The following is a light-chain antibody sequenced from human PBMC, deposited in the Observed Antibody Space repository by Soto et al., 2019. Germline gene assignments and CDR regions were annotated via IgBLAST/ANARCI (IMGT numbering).Light chain of an antibody. CDR3: SSYTTSNTQV. Sequence: QSALTQPASVSGSPEQSITISCTGTSSDVGTYNYVSWYQHRPGKAPKLMIYDVSYRPSGVSNRFSGSKSANTASLTISGLQAEVVADYYCSSYTTSNTQVFGGGSKLTL. CDR2: DVS. V-gene: IGLV2-14*01. J-gene: IGLJ3*02. CDR1: SSDVGTYNY.